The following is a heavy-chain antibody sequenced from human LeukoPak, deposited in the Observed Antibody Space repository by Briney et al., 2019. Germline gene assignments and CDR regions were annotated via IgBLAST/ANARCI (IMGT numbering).Heavy chain of an antibody. CDR3: ARGGSWLVKFDY. Sequence: SETLSLTCTVSGDSFTSVTDYWAWIRQPPGKGLEWIASGDYSGGTYYNPSLESRVTISVDTSKNQFSLKLSSVTAADTAVYYCARGGSWLVKFDYWGQGTLVTVSS. J-gene: IGHJ4*02. V-gene: IGHV4-39*07. D-gene: IGHD5-12*01. CDR2: GDYSGGT. CDR1: GDSFTSVTDY.